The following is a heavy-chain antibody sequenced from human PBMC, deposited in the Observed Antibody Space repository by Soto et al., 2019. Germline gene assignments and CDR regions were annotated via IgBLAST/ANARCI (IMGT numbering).Heavy chain of an antibody. V-gene: IGHV3-73*01. CDR1: GFAFSGST. CDR3: FRENYGAYHGMDV. Sequence: GSLRLSCAGSGFAFSGSTIHWVRQASGKGLEWVGRIRSKANSYATAYAASVKGRFIISRDDSKTTAYLQMSSLKIEDTAVYYCFRENYGAYHGMDVWGQGTTVTVSS. CDR2: IRSKANSYAT. D-gene: IGHD1-7*01. J-gene: IGHJ6*02.